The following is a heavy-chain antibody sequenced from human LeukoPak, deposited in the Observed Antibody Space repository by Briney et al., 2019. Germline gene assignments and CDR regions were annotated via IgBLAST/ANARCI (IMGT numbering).Heavy chain of an antibody. V-gene: IGHV5-51*01. CDR1: GYSFTNYW. CDR3: ARKTYGGNSGGDFDY. J-gene: IGHJ4*02. D-gene: IGHD4-23*01. CDR2: IYPGDSDT. Sequence: GESLKISCKTSGYSFTNYWIGWVRQMPGKGLEWMGIIYPGDSDTTYSPSFQGQVTISADKSISTAYLQWSSLKASDTAMYYCARKTYGGNSGGDFDYWGQGTLVTVPS.